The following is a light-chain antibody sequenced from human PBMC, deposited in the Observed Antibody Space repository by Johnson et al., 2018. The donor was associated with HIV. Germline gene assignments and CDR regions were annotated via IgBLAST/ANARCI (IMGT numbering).Light chain of an antibody. CDR1: SSNIGNNY. J-gene: IGLJ1*01. Sequence: QSVLTQPPSVSAAPGQKVTISCSGSSSNIGNNYVSWYQQLPGTAPKLLIYDNNKRPSGIPDRFSGSKSATSATLGITGLQTGDEADYYCATWHSSLTSGGGFGTGTKDAVL. CDR3: ATWHSSLTSGGG. CDR2: DNN. V-gene: IGLV1-51*01.